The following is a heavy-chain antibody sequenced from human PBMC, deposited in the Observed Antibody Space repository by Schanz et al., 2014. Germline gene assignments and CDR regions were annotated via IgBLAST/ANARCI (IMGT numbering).Heavy chain of an antibody. CDR1: GYIFINSG. Sequence: QIQLVQSGPEVKKPGATVKVSCKASGYIFINSGISWVRQAPGQGLEWMGWISVYNHNKEYDQKFQGRVTMTTDTSTSTVYMELMSLRSDDAAVYYCARSAGRDFWSGYYTRFDYWGQGTLVTVSS. V-gene: IGHV1-18*01. CDR2: ISVYNHNK. D-gene: IGHD3-3*01. CDR3: ARSAGRDFWSGYYTRFDY. J-gene: IGHJ4*02.